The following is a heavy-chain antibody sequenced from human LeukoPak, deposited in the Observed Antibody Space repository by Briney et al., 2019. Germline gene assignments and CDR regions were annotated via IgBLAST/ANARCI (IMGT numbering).Heavy chain of an antibody. J-gene: IGHJ4*02. Sequence: GSLRLSCAASGFTFSSYGMSWVRQAPGKGLEWVAYISSSSSNTYYADSVKGRFTISRDNAKNSLYLQMNSLRAEDTAVYYCARVNRMVPGYCSGGTCPGDYWGQGTLVTVSS. CDR3: ARVNRMVPGYCSGGTCPGDY. CDR1: GFTFSSYG. V-gene: IGHV3-48*01. D-gene: IGHD2-15*01. CDR2: ISSSSSNT.